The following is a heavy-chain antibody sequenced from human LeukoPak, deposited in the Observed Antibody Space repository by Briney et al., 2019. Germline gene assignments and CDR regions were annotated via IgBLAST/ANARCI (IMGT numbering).Heavy chain of an antibody. D-gene: IGHD3-22*01. CDR2: IYYSGST. J-gene: IGHJ4*02. V-gene: IGHV4-39*07. CDR1: GFTFSSYS. Sequence: GSLRLSCAASGFTFSSYSMNWIRQPPGKGLEWIGSIYYSGSTYYNPSLKSRVTISVDTSKNQFSLKLSSVTAADTAVYYCARIDYYDSSGYYYDYWGQGTLVTVSS. CDR3: ARIDYYDSSGYYYDY.